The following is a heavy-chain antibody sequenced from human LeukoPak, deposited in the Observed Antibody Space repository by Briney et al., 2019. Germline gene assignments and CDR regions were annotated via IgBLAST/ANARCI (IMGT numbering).Heavy chain of an antibody. CDR1: GSTFTGYY. CDR2: INPNSGGT. Sequence: ASVKLSCKASGSTFTGYYMHWVRQAPGQGLEWMGWINPNSGGTDYAQKFQGRVTMTRDTSLSTAYMELSRLRSDDTAVYYCTRATSVVVPAADHYYYGMDVWGQGTTVTVSS. CDR3: TRATSVVVPAADHYYYGMDV. V-gene: IGHV1-2*02. J-gene: IGHJ6*02. D-gene: IGHD2-2*01.